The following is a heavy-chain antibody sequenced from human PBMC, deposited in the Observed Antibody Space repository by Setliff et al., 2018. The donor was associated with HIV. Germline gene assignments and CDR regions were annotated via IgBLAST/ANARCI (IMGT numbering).Heavy chain of an antibody. J-gene: IGHJ4*02. CDR3: AAFFVTPLTTQDF. Sequence: LSLTCAVHGGPFSDHYWNWIRQPPGKGLEWIAEIHHTGYLNYNPSLKGRVTISRDTSTNQFSLKLSSVTAADTAIYYCAAFFVTPLTTQDFWGQGTLVTVSS. CDR1: GGPFSDHY. V-gene: IGHV4-34*01. D-gene: IGHD4-17*01. CDR2: IHHTGYL.